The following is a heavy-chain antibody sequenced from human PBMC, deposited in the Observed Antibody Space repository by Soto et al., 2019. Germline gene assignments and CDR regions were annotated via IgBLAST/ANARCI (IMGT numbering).Heavy chain of an antibody. D-gene: IGHD3-3*02. V-gene: IGHV4-59*08. Sequence: QLQLQESGPGLVKPSETLSITCTVSGGSFSPNYWSWIRQPPGKGLEWVGYIYYAGTTSYNPSLKSRVTISLDTSKSQLSLSMRSVTAAETAVYYCARLGAFYQSLDPGGPGTLGTVSA. CDR1: GGSFSPNY. CDR2: IYYAGTT. CDR3: ARLGAFYQSLDP. J-gene: IGHJ5*02.